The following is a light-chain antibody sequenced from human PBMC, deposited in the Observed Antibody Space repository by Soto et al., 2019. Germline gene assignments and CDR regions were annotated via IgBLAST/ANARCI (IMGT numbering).Light chain of an antibody. CDR1: QSVSSSY. Sequence: EIVLTQSPGTLSLSPGERATLSCRASQSVSSSYLAWYQQKPGQAPRLLIYGASSRATGIQDRFSGSGSGTDFTLTISSLEPEDFAVYYCQQYGSSPATFGPGTKVEIK. CDR3: QQYGSSPAT. V-gene: IGKV3-20*01. CDR2: GAS. J-gene: IGKJ1*01.